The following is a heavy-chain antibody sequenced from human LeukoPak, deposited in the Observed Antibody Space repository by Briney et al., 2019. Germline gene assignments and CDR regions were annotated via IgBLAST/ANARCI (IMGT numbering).Heavy chain of an antibody. CDR3: ARLQGLTYYDFWSGYYNHYYYYYMDV. V-gene: IGHV4-34*01. CDR1: GGSFSGYY. D-gene: IGHD3-3*01. Sequence: SETLSLTCAVYGGSFSGYYWSWIRQPPGKGLEWIGEINHSGSTDYNPSLKSRVTISVDTSKNQFSLKLSSVTAADTAVYYCARLQGLTYYDFWSGYYNHYYYYYMDVWCKGTTVTVSS. J-gene: IGHJ6*03. CDR2: INHSGST.